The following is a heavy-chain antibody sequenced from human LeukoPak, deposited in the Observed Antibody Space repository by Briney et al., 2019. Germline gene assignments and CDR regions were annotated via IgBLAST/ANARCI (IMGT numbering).Heavy chain of an antibody. D-gene: IGHD1-1*01. CDR2: ISTYNDNT. V-gene: IGHV1-18*01. J-gene: IGHJ4*02. Sequence: GASVKVSCKAPGYTFTTFGISWVRQAPGQGLEWMGWISTYNDNTNYAQNLQGRVTMTTDTSTSTAYMELRSLRSDDTAVYYCARDAIQGRLTSDYWGQGTLVTVSS. CDR3: ARDAIQGRLTSDY. CDR1: GYTFTTFG.